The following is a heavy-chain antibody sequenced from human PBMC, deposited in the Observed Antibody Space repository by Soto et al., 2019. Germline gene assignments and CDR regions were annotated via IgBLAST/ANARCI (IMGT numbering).Heavy chain of an antibody. CDR2: IYYSGNT. CDR1: GGSISSGGSY. Sequence: PSETLSLTCTVSGGSISSGGSYWVWIRQPPGKGLEWIGYIYYSGNTILNPSLRSRVTLSVDTSKNQFSLNLSSVTAADTAVYYCVRYCSTTKCPFDYWGQGTLVTVSS. V-gene: IGHV4-30-4*01. D-gene: IGHD2-2*01. CDR3: VRYCSTTKCPFDY. J-gene: IGHJ4*02.